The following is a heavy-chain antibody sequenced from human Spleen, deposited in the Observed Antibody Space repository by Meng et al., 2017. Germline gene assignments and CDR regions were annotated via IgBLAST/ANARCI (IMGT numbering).Heavy chain of an antibody. CDR1: GYTFTGYY. D-gene: IGHD1-26*01. V-gene: IGHV1-2*06. Sequence: SGAGVKKPWVSVKVFRKDSGYTFTGYYMDWVRQAPGQGLEWMGRINPNSGGTNYAQKFQGRVTMTRDTSISTAYMELSRLRSDDTAVYYCARVRGWELLDYWGQGTLVTVSS. CDR3: ARVRGWELLDY. CDR2: INPNSGGT. J-gene: IGHJ4*02.